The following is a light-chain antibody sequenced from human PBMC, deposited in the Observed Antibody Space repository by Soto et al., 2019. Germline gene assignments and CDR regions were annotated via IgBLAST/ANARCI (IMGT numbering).Light chain of an antibody. CDR3: CSYSGRYTVV. J-gene: IGLJ2*01. CDR2: DVT. V-gene: IGLV2-11*01. CDR1: SSDVGAHNY. Sequence: QSVLTQPRSVSGSPGQSVTISCTGTSSDVGAHNYVSWYQQHPGKAPKLMISDVTKWPSGVPDRFSGSKSGNTASLTISGLQAEDEADYYCCSYSGRYTVVFGGGTKLTVL.